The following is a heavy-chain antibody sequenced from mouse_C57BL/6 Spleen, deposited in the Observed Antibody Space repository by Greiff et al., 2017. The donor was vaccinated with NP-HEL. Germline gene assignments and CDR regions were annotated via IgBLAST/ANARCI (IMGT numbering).Heavy chain of an antibody. D-gene: IGHD1-1*01. CDR3: AILRSAWFAY. CDR1: GYTFTDYN. V-gene: IGHV1-22*01. J-gene: IGHJ3*01. CDR2: INPNNGGT. Sequence: EVKLVESGPELVKPGASVKMSCKASGYTFTDYNMHWVKQSHGKSLEWIGYINPNNGGTSYNQKFKGKATLTVNKSSSTAYMELRSLTSEDSAVYYCAILRSAWFAYWGQGTLVTVSA.